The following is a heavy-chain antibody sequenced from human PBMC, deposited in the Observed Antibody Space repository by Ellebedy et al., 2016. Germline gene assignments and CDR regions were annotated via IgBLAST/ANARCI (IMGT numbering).Heavy chain of an antibody. V-gene: IGHV3-23*01. D-gene: IGHD2-2*02. J-gene: IGHJ4*02. CDR3: AKEKYVGGAGILDS. Sequence: GESLKISCAASGLTFSSFAMSWVRQAPGKGLEWVSAITGSGDGTYYADSVKGRFTVSRDNSKNTLYLQMNSLRADDTAVYYCAKEKYVGGAGILDSWGQGTLVTVS. CDR1: GLTFSSFA. CDR2: ITGSGDGT.